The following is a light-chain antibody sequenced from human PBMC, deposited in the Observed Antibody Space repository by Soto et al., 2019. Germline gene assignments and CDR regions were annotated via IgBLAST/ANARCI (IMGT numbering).Light chain of an antibody. Sequence: EIVLTQSPGTLSLSPGERATLSCRASQSVSSSYLAWYQQKPGQAPRLLIYGASSRATGIPDRFSGSGSGTDFTLTISSLQSVDFAVYYCQQYYYWWTFGQGTKVEIK. CDR1: QSVSSSY. V-gene: IGKV3-20*01. CDR3: QQYYYWWT. J-gene: IGKJ1*01. CDR2: GAS.